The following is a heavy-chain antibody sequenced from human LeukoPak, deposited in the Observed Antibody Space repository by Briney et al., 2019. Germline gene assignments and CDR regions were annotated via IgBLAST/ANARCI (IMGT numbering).Heavy chain of an antibody. D-gene: IGHD1-14*01. Sequence: GGSLRLSCVGSGLTFGNYAMSWGRQGPGKGLEWVSSLSGSGTIMNYAASVKGRFTISRDNSKSTLYLQLNNLGAEDTALYYYAKEATASYRISAFDVWGHGTMVIVSS. CDR3: AKEATASYRISAFDV. CDR2: LSGSGTIM. CDR1: GLTFGNYA. J-gene: IGHJ3*01. V-gene: IGHV3-23*01.